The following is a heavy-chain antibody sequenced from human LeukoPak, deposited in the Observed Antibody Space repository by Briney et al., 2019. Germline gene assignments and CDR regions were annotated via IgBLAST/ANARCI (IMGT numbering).Heavy chain of an antibody. V-gene: IGHV3-21*01. CDR3: AREKQLSLRY. CDR2: ISSSSSYI. CDR1: GFIFRSYA. Sequence: KSGGSLRLSCAASGFIFRSYAMSWVRQAPGKGLEWVSSISSSSSYIYYADSVKGRFTISRDNAKNSLYLQMNSLRAEDTAVYYCAREKQLSLRYWGQGTLVTVSS. D-gene: IGHD5-18*01. J-gene: IGHJ4*02.